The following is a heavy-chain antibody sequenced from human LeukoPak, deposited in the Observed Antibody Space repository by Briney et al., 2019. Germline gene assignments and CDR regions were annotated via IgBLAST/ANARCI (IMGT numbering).Heavy chain of an antibody. CDR1: GGSISSYY. CDR3: ARGAVAAKGIDY. V-gene: IGHV4-59*01. D-gene: IGHD6-19*01. CDR2: IYYSGST. J-gene: IGHJ4*02. Sequence: SETLSLTCTVPGGSISSYYWSWIRQPPGKGLEWIGYIYYSGSTNYNPSLKSRVTISVDTSKNQFSLKLSSVTAADTAVYYCARGAVAAKGIDYWGQGTLVTVSS.